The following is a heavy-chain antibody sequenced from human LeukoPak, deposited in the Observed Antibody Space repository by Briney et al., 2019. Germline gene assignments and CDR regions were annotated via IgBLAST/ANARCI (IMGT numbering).Heavy chain of an antibody. CDR3: ARADDSSGYSPIYYFDY. V-gene: IGHV3-30*03. J-gene: IGHJ4*02. Sequence: GGSLRLSCAASGFTFSSYGMHWVRQAPGKGLEWVAVISYDGSNKYYADSVKGRFTISRDNAKNSLYLQMNSLRAEDTAVYYCARADDSSGYSPIYYFDYWGQGTLVTVSS. CDR2: ISYDGSNK. CDR1: GFTFSSYG. D-gene: IGHD3-22*01.